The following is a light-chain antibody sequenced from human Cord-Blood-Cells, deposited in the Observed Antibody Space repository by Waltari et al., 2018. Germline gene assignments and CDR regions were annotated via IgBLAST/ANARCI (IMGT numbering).Light chain of an antibody. Sequence: DIQMTQSPSSLSASVGARVTITCPESQDISNYLNWDQQKPGKAPHLLIYDASNLETGVPSRFSGSGSGTDCTFTISSLHPEDIATYYWQQYDNLPPAAFSFGGGTKVEIK. CDR3: QQYDNLPPAAFS. J-gene: IGKJ4*01. CDR2: DAS. CDR1: QDISNY. V-gene: IGKV1-33*01.